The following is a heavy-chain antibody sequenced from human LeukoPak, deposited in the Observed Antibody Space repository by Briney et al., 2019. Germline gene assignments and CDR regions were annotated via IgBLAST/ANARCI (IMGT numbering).Heavy chain of an antibody. V-gene: IGHV3-21*04. D-gene: IGHD5-18*01. J-gene: IGHJ3*02. CDR1: GFTFSSYS. CDR2: ISSSSSYI. Sequence: GGSLRLSCAASGFTFSSYSMNWVRQAPGRGLEWVSSISSSSSYIYYADSVKGRFTISRDNAKNSPYLQMNSLRAEDTALYYCAKDMGSYEHAFDIWGQGTMVTVSS. CDR3: AKDMGSYEHAFDI.